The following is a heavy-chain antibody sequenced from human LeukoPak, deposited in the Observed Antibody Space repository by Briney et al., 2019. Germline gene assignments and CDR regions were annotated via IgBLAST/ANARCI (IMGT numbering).Heavy chain of an antibody. Sequence: GSSVKVSCKASGGTFSSYAISWVRQAPGQGLEWMGRIIPILGIANYAQKFQGRVTITADKSTSTAYVELSSLRSEDTAVYYCARDARWDIVVVPAASPRNYYYYYGMDVWGQGTTVTVSS. CDR2: IIPILGIA. V-gene: IGHV1-69*04. J-gene: IGHJ6*02. CDR3: ARDARWDIVVVPAASPRNYYYYYGMDV. D-gene: IGHD2-2*01. CDR1: GGTFSSYA.